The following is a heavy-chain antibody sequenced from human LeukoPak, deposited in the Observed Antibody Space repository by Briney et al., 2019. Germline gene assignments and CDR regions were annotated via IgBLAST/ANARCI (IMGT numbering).Heavy chain of an antibody. J-gene: IGHJ6*03. Sequence: ASVKLSCTASGVTFSTFAINWVRQAPGQGLEWMGGIGPFVGTSSCAQKFQGRVTITSDESTSTAYMELSGLRSEDTAVYYCARSDITGTPSRDSYYFYYMDVWGKGTAVTISS. CDR1: GVTFSTFA. CDR2: IGPFVGTS. D-gene: IGHD1-7*01. CDR3: ARSDITGTPSRDSYYFYYMDV. V-gene: IGHV1-69*13.